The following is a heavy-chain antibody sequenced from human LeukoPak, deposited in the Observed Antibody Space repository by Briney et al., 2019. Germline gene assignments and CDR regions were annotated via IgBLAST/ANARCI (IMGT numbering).Heavy chain of an antibody. V-gene: IGHV1-69*04. D-gene: IGHD3-22*01. Sequence: SVKVSCKASGGTFSSYAISWVRQAPGQGLEWMGRIIPILGIANYAQKFQGRVTITADKSTSTAYMELSSLRSEDTAVYYCARGYYDSSGYYPDAFDIWGQGTMVTVSS. J-gene: IGHJ3*02. CDR2: IIPILGIA. CDR3: ARGYYDSSGYYPDAFDI. CDR1: GGTFSSYA.